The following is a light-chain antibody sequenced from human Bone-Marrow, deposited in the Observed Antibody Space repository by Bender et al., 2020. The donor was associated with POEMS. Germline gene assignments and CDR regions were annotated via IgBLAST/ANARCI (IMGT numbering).Light chain of an antibody. CDR3: CSFADTSPRI. CDR1: TSDIGSYNL. CDR2: EAT. Sequence: QSALTQPASVSASPGQSINITCTGSTSDIGSYNLVSWYQQHPGKAPTLLIYEATKRPSGVSDRFSGSKSGNTASLTISGLQAEDEADYHCCSFADTSPRIFGGGTRLTV. J-gene: IGLJ2*01. V-gene: IGLV2-23*01.